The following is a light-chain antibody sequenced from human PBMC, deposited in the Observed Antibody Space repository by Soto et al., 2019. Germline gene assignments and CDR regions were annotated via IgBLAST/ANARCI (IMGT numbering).Light chain of an antibody. J-gene: IGKJ4*01. CDR2: AAS. CDR3: EQGYGIPLT. CDR1: QKISSY. Sequence: DIQMTQSPSSLSASLGDRVTITCRASQKISSYLNWYRQKPGKAPNLLIYAASSLQSGVPSRFSGSGSGTDFALTTSSLQPEDFATYYCEQGYGIPLTFGGGTRVEIK. V-gene: IGKV1-39*01.